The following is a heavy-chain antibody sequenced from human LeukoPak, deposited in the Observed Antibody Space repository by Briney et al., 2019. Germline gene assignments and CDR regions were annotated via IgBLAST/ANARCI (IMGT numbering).Heavy chain of an antibody. CDR1: GFTFSSYW. CDR3: SRGYYYDSSDYPSIPDY. J-gene: IGHJ4*02. V-gene: IGHV3-7*03. CDR2: IKKDGSDK. D-gene: IGHD3-22*01. Sequence: GGSLRLSCAASGFTFSSYWMSWVRQAPGKGLEWVANIKKDGSDKYYVDSVKGRFTISRDNAKTSLYLQMNSLKTDDTAVYYCSRGYYYDSSDYPSIPDYWGQGTLVTVSS.